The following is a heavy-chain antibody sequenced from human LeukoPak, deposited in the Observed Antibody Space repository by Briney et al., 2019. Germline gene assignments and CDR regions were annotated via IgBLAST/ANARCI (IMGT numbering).Heavy chain of an antibody. CDR1: GGSFSNYY. J-gene: IGHJ5*02. Sequence: SETLSLTCGVSGGSFSNYYWSWIRQPPGKGLEWIGSIYYSGSTYYSPSLKSRVTLSVDTSKNQFSLKLSSVTAADTAVYYCARRRLGETTTANWFDPWGQGTLVTVSS. V-gene: IGHV4-39*01. CDR3: ARRRLGETTTANWFDP. CDR2: IYYSGST. D-gene: IGHD1-7*01.